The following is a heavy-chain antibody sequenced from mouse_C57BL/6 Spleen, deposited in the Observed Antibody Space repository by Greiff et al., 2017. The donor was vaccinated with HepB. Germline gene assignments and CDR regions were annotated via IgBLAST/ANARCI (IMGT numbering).Heavy chain of an antibody. CDR3: SHYASYAMDY. CDR2: IDPSDSYT. V-gene: IGHV1-59*01. CDR1: GYTFTSYW. J-gene: IGHJ4*01. Sequence: QVQLQQPGAELVRPGTSVKLSCKASGYTFTSYWMHWVKQRPGQGLEWIGVIDPSDSYTNYNQKFKGKATLTVDTSSSPAYMQLSSLTSEDSAVYYCSHYASYAMDYWGQGTSVTVSS. D-gene: IGHD1-1*01.